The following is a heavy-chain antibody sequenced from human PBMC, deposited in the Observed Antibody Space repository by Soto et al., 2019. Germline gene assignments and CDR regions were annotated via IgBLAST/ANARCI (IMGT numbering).Heavy chain of an antibody. CDR3: ARPIRQYYERGGQSAWFDP. CDR2: IIPIFGTA. CDR1: GGTFSSSS. D-gene: IGHD3-22*01. Sequence: QVQLVQSGAEVKKPGSSVKVSCKASGGTFSSSSISWVRQAPGQGLEWMGGIIPIFGTATYTQKFQGRVTMTADESTSTDYMELCSRSSDDTAVYYCARPIRQYYERGGQSAWFDPWGQGTLVTVSS. J-gene: IGHJ5*02. V-gene: IGHV1-69*12.